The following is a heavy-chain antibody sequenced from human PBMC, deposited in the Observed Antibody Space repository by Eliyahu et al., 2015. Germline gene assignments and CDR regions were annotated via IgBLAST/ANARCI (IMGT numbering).Heavy chain of an antibody. CDR2: IIPIFGTA. V-gene: IGHV1-69*01. J-gene: IGHJ3*02. Sequence: QVQLVQSGAEVKKPGSSVKVSCKASGGXXXXXAXSWXRQAPGQGLEWMGGIIPIFGTANYAQKFQGRVTITADESTSTAYMELSSLRSEDTAVYYCARDLALSGSYLGHTHAFDIWGQGTMVTVSS. CDR3: ARDLALSGSYLGHTHAFDI. CDR1: GGXXXXXA. D-gene: IGHD1-26*01.